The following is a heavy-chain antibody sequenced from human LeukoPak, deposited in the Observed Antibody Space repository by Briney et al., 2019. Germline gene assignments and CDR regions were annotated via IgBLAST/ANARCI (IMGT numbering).Heavy chain of an antibody. V-gene: IGHV6-1*01. CDR2: IYYRSKWYN. D-gene: IGHD3-10*01. CDR1: GDSVSSNSAA. Sequence: SQTLSLTCAISGDSVSSNSAAWNWIRQSPSRGLEWLGRIYYRSKWYNDYAVSVKSRITINPDTSKNQFSLQLHSVTPEDTAVYYCARDIPGSGSYYHWFDPWGQGTLVTVSS. J-gene: IGHJ5*02. CDR3: ARDIPGSGSYYHWFDP.